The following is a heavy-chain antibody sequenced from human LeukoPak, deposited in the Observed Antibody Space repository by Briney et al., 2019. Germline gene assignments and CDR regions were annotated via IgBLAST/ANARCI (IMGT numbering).Heavy chain of an antibody. D-gene: IGHD3-3*01. CDR1: GFTFSSYA. CDR2: ISGSGGST. Sequence: PGGSLRLSCAASGFTFSSYAMSWVRQAPGKGLEWVSAISGSGGSTYYADSGKGRFTISRDSSKNTLYLQMNSLRAEDTAVYYCAKDFPSWYYDFWSGYYLDPWGQGTLVTVSS. V-gene: IGHV3-23*01. J-gene: IGHJ5*02. CDR3: AKDFPSWYYDFWSGYYLDP.